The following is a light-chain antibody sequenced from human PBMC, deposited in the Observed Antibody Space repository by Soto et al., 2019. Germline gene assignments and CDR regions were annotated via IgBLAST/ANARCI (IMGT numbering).Light chain of an antibody. CDR2: DNN. V-gene: IGLV1-51*01. J-gene: IGLJ3*02. CDR3: GTWNSVLRARV. CDR1: GSNIGSNI. Sequence: QSVLTQPPSVSASPGQKVTISCSGSGSNIGSNIVSWYKQFPGTAPKLLIYDNNKRPSGIPDRFSASKSGTSATLGITGLQPGDEAVYYCGTWNSVLRARVFGGGTKVTVL.